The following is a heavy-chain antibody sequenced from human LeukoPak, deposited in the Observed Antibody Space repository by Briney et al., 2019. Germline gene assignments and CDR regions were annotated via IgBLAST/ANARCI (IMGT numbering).Heavy chain of an antibody. CDR1: GGSIXSYY. CDR3: ARNGGDYDRSRIDY. D-gene: IGHD4-17*01. CDR2: IYYSGST. Sequence: PXETLSLTCTVSGGSIXSYYWSWIRQPPGKGLEWIGYIYYSGSTNYNPSLKSRVTISVDTSKNQFSLKLSSVTAADTAVYYCARNGGDYDRSRIDYWGQGTLVTVSS. V-gene: IGHV4-59*01. J-gene: IGHJ4*02.